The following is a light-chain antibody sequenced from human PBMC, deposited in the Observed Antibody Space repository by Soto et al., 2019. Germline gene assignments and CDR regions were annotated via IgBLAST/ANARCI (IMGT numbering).Light chain of an antibody. CDR1: MGAVTSSLY. CDR2: DTS. Sequence: QAVVTQEPSLTVSPGGPLTSTGGPSMGAVTSSLYPYGFQQNPGQPPRTLIYDTSNKHSWTPARFSGSLLGGKAALTLSGAQPEDEAEYYCFLSYSGAWVFGGGTKLTVL. V-gene: IGLV7-46*01. J-gene: IGLJ3*02. CDR3: FLSYSGAWV.